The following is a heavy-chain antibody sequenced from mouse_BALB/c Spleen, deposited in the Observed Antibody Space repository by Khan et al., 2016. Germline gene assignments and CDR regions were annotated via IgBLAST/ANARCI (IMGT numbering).Heavy chain of an antibody. CDR3: ANSDDYYALDY. D-gene: IGHD3-1*01. CDR1: GYTFSIYW. Sequence: QVRLQQSGAELMKPGASVKISCKASGYTFSIYWIEWVKQRPGHGLEWIGEILPGSGSTNYNEKFKGKATFTADTSSNTSYMQLSSLTSEDSAVYYCANSDDYYALDYWGQGTSVTVSS. J-gene: IGHJ4*01. V-gene: IGHV1-9*01. CDR2: ILPGSGST.